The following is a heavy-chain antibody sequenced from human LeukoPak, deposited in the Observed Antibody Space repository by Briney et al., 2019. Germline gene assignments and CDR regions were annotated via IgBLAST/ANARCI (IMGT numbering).Heavy chain of an antibody. CDR1: GYSISSGYY. J-gene: IGHJ5*02. Sequence: PSETLSLTCTVSGYSISSGYYWSWIRPPAGKGLEWIGLISGSGTITYNHALQSRLTISIDTSKNQVSLKLMSVTAADTAVYYCARDSGTTGEVKFDPWGQGTLVTVSS. D-gene: IGHD3-10*01. V-gene: IGHV4-4*07. CDR2: ISGSGTI. CDR3: ARDSGTTGEVKFDP.